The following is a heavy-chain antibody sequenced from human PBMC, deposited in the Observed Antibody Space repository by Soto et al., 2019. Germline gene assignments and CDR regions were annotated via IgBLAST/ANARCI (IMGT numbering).Heavy chain of an antibody. Sequence: PGGSLRLSCAASGFTFSTYAMHWVRQAPGKGLDWVAVISYDGSNTYYTYSVKGRFTISRDNSRNRVYLQMNSLRTEDSAVYYCLFLGGYWGQGTLVTVSS. J-gene: IGHJ4*02. CDR2: ISYDGSNT. D-gene: IGHD3-3*01. CDR3: LFLGGY. V-gene: IGHV3-30-3*01. CDR1: GFTFSTYA.